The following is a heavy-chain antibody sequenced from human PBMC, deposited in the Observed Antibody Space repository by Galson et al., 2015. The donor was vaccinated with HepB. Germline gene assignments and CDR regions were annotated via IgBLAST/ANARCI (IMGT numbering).Heavy chain of an antibody. CDR2: ISYDGSNK. V-gene: IGHV3-30*18. Sequence: SLRLSCAASGFTFSSYGMHWVRQAPGKGLEWVAVISYDGSNKYYADSVKGRFTTSRDNSKNTLYLQMNSLRAEDTAVYYCAKDHDYGDYAALDYWGQGTLVTVSS. CDR1: GFTFSSYG. J-gene: IGHJ4*02. D-gene: IGHD4-17*01. CDR3: AKDHDYGDYAALDY.